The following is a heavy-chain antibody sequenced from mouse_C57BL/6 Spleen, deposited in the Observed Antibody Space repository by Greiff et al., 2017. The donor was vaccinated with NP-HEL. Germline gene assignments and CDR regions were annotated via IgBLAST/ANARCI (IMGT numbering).Heavy chain of an antibody. D-gene: IGHD2-12*01. CDR1: GFTFSSYA. CDR3: ARLREYAMDY. Sequence: EVMLVESGGGLVKPGGSLKLSCAASGFTFSSYAMSWVRQTPEKRLEWVATISDGGSYTYYPANVTGRFTISRDNPKNNLYLQLSHLKSEDTAMYYCARLREYAMDYWGQGTSVTVSS. V-gene: IGHV5-4*03. J-gene: IGHJ4*01. CDR2: ISDGGSYT.